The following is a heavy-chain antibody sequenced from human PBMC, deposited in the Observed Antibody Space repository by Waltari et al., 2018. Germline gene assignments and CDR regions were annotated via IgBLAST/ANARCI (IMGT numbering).Heavy chain of an antibody. D-gene: IGHD6-19*01. CDR2: ITSGGGDT. Sequence: QLLESGGGWRQAGGSLRLSCAAPGFTFTNYAKSWVRQAPGKGPEWVSGITSGGGDTYYTDSVRGRFTISRDNSKNTVYLQMNSLRHEDTAVYYCAKEIYRIGRPCFDYWGQGVRVTVSS. V-gene: IGHV3-23*01. CDR1: GFTFTNYA. CDR3: AKEIYRIGRPCFDY. J-gene: IGHJ4*02.